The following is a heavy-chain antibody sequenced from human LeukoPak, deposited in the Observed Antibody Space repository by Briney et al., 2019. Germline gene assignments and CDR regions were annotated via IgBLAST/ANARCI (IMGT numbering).Heavy chain of an antibody. D-gene: IGHD5-24*01. J-gene: IGHJ4*02. V-gene: IGHV3-21*01. CDR3: ARMATTKEYY. CDR2: ISSSSSYI. CDR1: GFTFSSYS. Sequence: PGGSLRLSCAASGFTFSSYSMNWVRQAPGKGLEWVSSISSSSSYIYYADSVKGQFTISRDNAKNSLYLQMNSLRAEDTAVYYCARMATTKEYYWGQGTLVTVPS.